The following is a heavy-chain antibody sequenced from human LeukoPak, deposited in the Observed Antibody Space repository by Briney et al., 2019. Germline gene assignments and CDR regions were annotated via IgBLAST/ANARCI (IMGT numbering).Heavy chain of an antibody. CDR2: INHSGST. D-gene: IGHD4-17*01. V-gene: IGHV4-39*07. Sequence: SETLSLTCTVSGGSISSSSYYWGWIRQPPGKGLEWIGEINHSGSTNYNPSLKSRVTISVDTSKNQFSLKLSSVTAADTAVYYCARSTVTTAYYFDYWGQGTLVTVSS. J-gene: IGHJ4*02. CDR1: GGSISSSSYY. CDR3: ARSTVTTAYYFDY.